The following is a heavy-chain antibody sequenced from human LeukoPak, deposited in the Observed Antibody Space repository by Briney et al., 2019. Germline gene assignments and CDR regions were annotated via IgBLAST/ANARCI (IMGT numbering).Heavy chain of an antibody. V-gene: IGHV3-53*01. D-gene: IGHD3-3*01. CDR2: IYSGGST. CDR1: GFTVRSTY. Sequence: PGGSLRLSCAAPGFTVRSTYMSWGPQAPGKGLEGGSVIYSGGSTYYADSLKGRFTISRDNSNNTLYLQMNSLRAEDTAVYYCAREAPHDFWCGYWDVWGKGTTVTVSS. J-gene: IGHJ6*04. CDR3: AREAPHDFWCGYWDV.